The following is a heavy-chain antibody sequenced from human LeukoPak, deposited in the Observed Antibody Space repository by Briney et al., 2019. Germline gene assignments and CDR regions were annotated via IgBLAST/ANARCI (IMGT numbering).Heavy chain of an antibody. CDR3: ARDRYCSGRSCYGPPDY. Sequence: SETLSLTCTVSGGSISSYYWSWIRQPPGKGLEWIGYIYYSGSTNYNPSLKSRVTISVDTSKNQFSLKLSSVTAADTAVYYCARDRYCSGRSCYGPPDYWGQGALVIVS. J-gene: IGHJ4*02. CDR1: GGSISSYY. CDR2: IYYSGST. D-gene: IGHD2-15*01. V-gene: IGHV4-59*01.